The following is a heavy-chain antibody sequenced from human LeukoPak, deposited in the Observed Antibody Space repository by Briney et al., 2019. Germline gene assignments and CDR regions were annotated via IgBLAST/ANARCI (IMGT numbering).Heavy chain of an antibody. J-gene: IGHJ6*03. CDR3: AKLGGQEIYNYYVGV. Sequence: GGSLRLSCKTSGFTFNKFAMSWVRQGPGKGPVWVAATNDRGDYTYYPDSVKGRFTISRDNSKNTLYLQMHSLRAEDTAVYYCAKLGGQEIYNYYVGVWGKGTTVAVSS. CDR1: GFTFNKFA. V-gene: IGHV3-23*01. CDR2: TNDRGDYT. D-gene: IGHD3-16*01.